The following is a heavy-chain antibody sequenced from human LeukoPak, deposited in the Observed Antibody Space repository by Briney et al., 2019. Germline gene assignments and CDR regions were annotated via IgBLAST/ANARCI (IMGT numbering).Heavy chain of an antibody. J-gene: IGHJ3*02. V-gene: IGHV3-9*03. CDR3: AKDKGSGSYRRNDAFDI. CDR2: ISWNSGSI. CDR1: GFTFDDYA. Sequence: GGSLRLSCAASGFTFDDYAMHWARQAPGKGLEWVSGISWNSGSIGYADSVKGRFTISRDNAKNSLYLQMNSLRAEDMALYYCAKDKGSGSYRRNDAFDIWGQGTMVTVSS. D-gene: IGHD1-26*01.